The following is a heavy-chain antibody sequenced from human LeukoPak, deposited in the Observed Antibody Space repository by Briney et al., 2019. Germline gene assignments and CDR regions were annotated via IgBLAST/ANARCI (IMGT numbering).Heavy chain of an antibody. J-gene: IGHJ3*02. CDR3: ARGGSYLSAFDI. CDR2: ISGSGGST. V-gene: IGHV3-23*01. D-gene: IGHD1-26*01. CDR1: GFTFDDYA. Sequence: GGSLRLSCAASGFTFDDYAMYWVRQAPGKGLEWVSAISGSGGSTYYADSVKGRFTISRDNSKNTLYLQMNSLRAEDTAVYYCARGGSYLSAFDIWGQGTMVTVSS.